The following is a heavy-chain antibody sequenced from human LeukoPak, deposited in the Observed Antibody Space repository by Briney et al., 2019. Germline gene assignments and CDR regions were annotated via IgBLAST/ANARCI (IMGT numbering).Heavy chain of an antibody. D-gene: IGHD3-22*01. CDR2: ISSSSSTI. Sequence: GGSLRLSCAASGFTFSSYSMNWVRQAPGKGLEWVSYISSSSSTIYYADSVKGRFTISRDNAKNSLYLQMNSLRAEDTAVYYCARIQYYYDSSGYYNWFDPWGQGTLVTVSS. CDR3: ARIQYYYDSSGYYNWFDP. J-gene: IGHJ5*02. CDR1: GFTFSSYS. V-gene: IGHV3-48*04.